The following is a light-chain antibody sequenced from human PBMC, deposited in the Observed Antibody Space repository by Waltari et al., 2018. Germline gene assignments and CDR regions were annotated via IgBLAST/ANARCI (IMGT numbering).Light chain of an antibody. CDR3: QERGRT. CDR2: GAS. Sequence: DIQMTQSPPSLSASVGDRVTITCRATQSISTSLNWYQQKPGKAPNLLIYGASSLERGVPSRFSGSGSGTDFTLTISSLQAEDFAVYYCQERGRTFGQGTKVEIK. CDR1: QSISTS. J-gene: IGKJ1*01. V-gene: IGKV1-39*02.